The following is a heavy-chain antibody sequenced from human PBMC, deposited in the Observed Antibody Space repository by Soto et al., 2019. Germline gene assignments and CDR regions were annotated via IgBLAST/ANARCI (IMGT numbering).Heavy chain of an antibody. CDR1: GGSFSGYY. CDR3: ARGVEWLRWFRDAFDI. D-gene: IGHD5-12*01. V-gene: IGHV4-34*01. Sequence: QVQLQQWGAGLLKPSETLSLTCAVYGGSFSGYYWSWIRQPPGKGLEWIGEINHSGSTNYNPSLKSRVTISVDTSKNQFSLKLSSVTAADTAVYYCARGVEWLRWFRDAFDIWGQGTMVTVSS. J-gene: IGHJ3*02. CDR2: INHSGST.